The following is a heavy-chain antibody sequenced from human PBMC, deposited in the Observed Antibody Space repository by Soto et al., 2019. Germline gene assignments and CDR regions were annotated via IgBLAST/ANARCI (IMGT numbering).Heavy chain of an antibody. CDR2: INAGNGNT. J-gene: IGHJ6*03. D-gene: IGHD5-18*01. Sequence: ASVKVSCKASGYTFTSYAMHWVRQAPGQRLEWMGWINAGNGNTKYSQKFQGRVTITRDTSASTAYMELSSLRSEDTAVYYCARIIVDTNMVDDDDDYMDDWGKGTTITVSS. V-gene: IGHV1-3*01. CDR1: GYTFTSYA. CDR3: ARIIVDTNMVDDDDDYMDD.